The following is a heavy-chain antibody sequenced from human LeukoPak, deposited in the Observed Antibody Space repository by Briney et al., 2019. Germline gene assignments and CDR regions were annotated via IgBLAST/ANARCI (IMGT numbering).Heavy chain of an antibody. Sequence: SETLSLTCTVSVVSITSYKWSWLRQSPGKGLEWIEFISTSGRTVYNPCLTSRVSMSVETSKSQVSLRLSSVTAEDTAVYYCATSYDNKIVPYDCWGQGILVTVSS. CDR2: ISTSGRT. D-gene: IGHD3-9*01. V-gene: IGHV4-4*09. CDR3: ATSYDNKIVPYDC. J-gene: IGHJ4*02. CDR1: VVSITSYK.